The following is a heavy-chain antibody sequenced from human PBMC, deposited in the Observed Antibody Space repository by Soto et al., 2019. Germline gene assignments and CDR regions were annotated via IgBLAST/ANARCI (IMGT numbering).Heavy chain of an antibody. Sequence: QVQLVQSGAEVKKPGSAVKVSCKASGGTFSSYAISWVRQAPGQGLEWMGGIIPIFGTANYAQQFKGRARIAEGESRSTAYMELSSLSSEDTAVYYGHCSGGNNNWSAPWGQGTLVTVSS. CDR3: HCSGGNNNWSAP. J-gene: IGHJ5*02. CDR1: GGTFSSYA. V-gene: IGHV1-69*12. CDR2: IIPIFGTA. D-gene: IGHD2-15*01.